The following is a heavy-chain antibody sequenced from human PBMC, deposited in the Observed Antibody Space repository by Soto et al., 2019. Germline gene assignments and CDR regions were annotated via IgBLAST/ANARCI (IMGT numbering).Heavy chain of an antibody. D-gene: IGHD1-1*01. V-gene: IGHV1-18*01. J-gene: IGHJ4*02. Sequence: QAHLVQSGAEVKKPGASVKVSCKGSGYAFTTYGITWVRQAPGQGLEWMGWISAHNGNTNYAQKLQGRVTVTRDTSTSTAYMELRSLISDDTAVYYCARGRYGDYWGQGALVTVSS. CDR3: ARGRYGDY. CDR1: GYAFTTYG. CDR2: ISAHNGNT.